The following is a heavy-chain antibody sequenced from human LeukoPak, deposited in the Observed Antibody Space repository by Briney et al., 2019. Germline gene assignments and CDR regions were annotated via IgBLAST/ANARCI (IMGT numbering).Heavy chain of an antibody. CDR3: ARTLHIVVVTAKTPYNWFDP. CDR2: IYYSGST. Sequence: SGTLSLTCAVSGGSISSSNWWSWVRQHPGKGLEWIGYIYYSGSTYYNPSLKSRVTISVDTSKNQFSLKLSSVTAADTAVYYCARTLHIVVVTAKTPYNWFDPWGQGTLVTVSS. CDR1: GGSISSSNW. J-gene: IGHJ5*02. V-gene: IGHV4-4*02. D-gene: IGHD2-21*02.